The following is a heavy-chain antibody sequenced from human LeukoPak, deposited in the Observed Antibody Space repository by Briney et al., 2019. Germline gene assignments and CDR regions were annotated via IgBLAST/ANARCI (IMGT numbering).Heavy chain of an antibody. V-gene: IGHV4-39*01. Sequence: SETLSLTCTVSGGSISSSSYYWGWIRQPPGKGLEWIGSIYYSGSTYYNPSLKSRVTISVDTSKNQFSLKLSSVTAADTAVYYCARRVYSSGWCVFDYWGQGTLVTVSS. J-gene: IGHJ4*02. CDR1: GGSISSSSYY. CDR3: ARRVYSSGWCVFDY. CDR2: IYYSGST. D-gene: IGHD6-19*01.